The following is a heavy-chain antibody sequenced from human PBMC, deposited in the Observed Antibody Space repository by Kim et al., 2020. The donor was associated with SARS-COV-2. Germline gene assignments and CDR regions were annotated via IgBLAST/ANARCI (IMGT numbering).Heavy chain of an antibody. J-gene: IGHJ4*02. Sequence: VKGRITIARDNSKNTLYLQMNSLRAEDTAVYYCARPGISMVRGVIAHFDYWGQGTLVTVSS. V-gene: IGHV3-30*01. CDR3: ARPGISMVRGVIAHFDY. D-gene: IGHD3-10*01.